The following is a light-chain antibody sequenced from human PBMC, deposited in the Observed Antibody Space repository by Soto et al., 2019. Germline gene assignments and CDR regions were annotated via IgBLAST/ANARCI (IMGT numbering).Light chain of an antibody. V-gene: IGKV1-33*01. J-gene: IGKJ4*01. CDR1: QDIRNY. Sequence: DIQMSQSPSSQSSSLVYVVTIAFQASQDIRNYLNWYQQKPGKAPKLLIYDASNLETGVPSRFSGSGSGTDFTFTISSLQPQDIATYYCQQYDNLPLTFGGGSKVDI. CDR2: DAS. CDR3: QQYDNLPLT.